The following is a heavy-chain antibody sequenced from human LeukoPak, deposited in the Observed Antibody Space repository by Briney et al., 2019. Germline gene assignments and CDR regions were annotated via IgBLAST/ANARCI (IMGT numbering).Heavy chain of an antibody. CDR2: INPDGSTI. J-gene: IGHJ4*02. CDR3: ATAGNYRFDY. V-gene: IGHV3-74*01. CDR1: GFTFSNSS. D-gene: IGHD1-7*01. Sequence: GGSLRLSCAASGFTFSNSSMNWVRQAPGKGLVWVSRINPDGSTINYADSVKGRFTISRDNAKNTLYLQMNSLRAEDTAVYYCATAGNYRFDYWGQGTLVTVSS.